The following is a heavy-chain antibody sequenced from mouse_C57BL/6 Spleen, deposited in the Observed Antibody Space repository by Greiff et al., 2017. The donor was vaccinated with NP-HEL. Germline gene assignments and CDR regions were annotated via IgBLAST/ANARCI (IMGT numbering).Heavy chain of an antibody. CDR1: GYTFTSYW. J-gene: IGHJ4*01. CDR3: ARSALYYAMDY. Sequence: QVHVKQPGAELVKPGASVKLSCKASGYTFTSYWMHWVKQRPGQGLEWIGMIHPNSGSTNYNEKFKSKATLTVDKSSSTAYMQLSSLTSEDSAVYYCARSALYYAMDYWGQGTSVTVSS. CDR2: IHPNSGST. V-gene: IGHV1-64*01.